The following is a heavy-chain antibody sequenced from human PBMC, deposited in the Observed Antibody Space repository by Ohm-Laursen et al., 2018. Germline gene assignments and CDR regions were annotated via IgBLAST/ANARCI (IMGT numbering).Heavy chain of an antibody. D-gene: IGHD5-18*01. J-gene: IGHJ4*02. CDR1: GFTFDTYW. CDR2: IKQDGSEK. Sequence: SLRLSCAASGFTFDTYWMTWVRQAPGKGLEWVAKIKQDGSEKYYVDSVKGRFTISRDNAKNSLYLQTNSLRAEDTAVYYCARDLEEDALDTAMGGFDYWGQGTLVTVSS. CDR3: ARDLEEDALDTAMGGFDY. V-gene: IGHV3-7*01.